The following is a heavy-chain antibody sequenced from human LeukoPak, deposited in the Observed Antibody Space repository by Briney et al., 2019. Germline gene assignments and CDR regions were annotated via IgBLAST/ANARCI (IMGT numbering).Heavy chain of an antibody. J-gene: IGHJ6*02. CDR2: LARGDST. V-gene: IGHV3-66*01. CDR3: AREVMINSWAGPRDGMDV. D-gene: IGHD3-22*01. CDR1: DFTVSSNY. Sequence: GGSLRLSCAVSDFTVSSNYMSWVRQAPGKGLEWVALLARGDSTFYADSVKGRVTISRDKLKNTLYLQMKNLTAEDSAVYFCAREVMINSWAGPRDGMDVWGQGTTVSVSS.